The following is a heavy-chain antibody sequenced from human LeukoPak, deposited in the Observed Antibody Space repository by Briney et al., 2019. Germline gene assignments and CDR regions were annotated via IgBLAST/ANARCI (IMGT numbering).Heavy chain of an antibody. V-gene: IGHV1-69*06. J-gene: IGHJ4*02. Sequence: SVKVSCKASGYTFTSYAMNWVRQAPGQGLEWLGGIIPMIATASYSQKFQGRVSINADKSTNTVYMELSSLKLEDTAVYYCARGAGWLYDWGQGTLVIVSS. CDR1: GYTFTSYA. CDR2: IIPMIATA. CDR3: ARGAGWLYD. D-gene: IGHD3-22*01.